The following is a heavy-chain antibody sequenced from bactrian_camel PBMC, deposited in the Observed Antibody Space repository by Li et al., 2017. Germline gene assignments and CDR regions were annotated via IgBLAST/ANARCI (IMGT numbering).Heavy chain of an antibody. Sequence: VQLVESGGGSVQPGGSLKLSCAASGYRFGNIFTHCNMGWYRQTPGAERALVSRIKTDGTTTYANSVKGRFTISQDNAKTTMYLQMDSLKPEDTGVYYCAADLFYGSWYLSRFGYWGQGTQVTVS. CDR2: IKTDGTT. V-gene: IGHV3S53*01. J-gene: IGHJ6*01. CDR1: GYRFGNIFTHCN. CDR3: AADLFYGSWYLSRFGY. D-gene: IGHD6*01.